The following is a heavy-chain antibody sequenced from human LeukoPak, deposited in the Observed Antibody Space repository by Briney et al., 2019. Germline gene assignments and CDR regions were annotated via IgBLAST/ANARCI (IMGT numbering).Heavy chain of an antibody. CDR3: ARGAKYYYYYMDV. Sequence: PGGSLRLSCAASGFTFSDYYMSWIRQAPGKGLEWVSYISSSGSTIYYADSVRGRFTISRDNAKNSLYLQMNSLRAEDTAVYYCARGAKYYYYYMDVWGKGTTVTVSS. CDR1: GFTFSDYY. V-gene: IGHV3-11*01. J-gene: IGHJ6*03. CDR2: ISSSGSTI.